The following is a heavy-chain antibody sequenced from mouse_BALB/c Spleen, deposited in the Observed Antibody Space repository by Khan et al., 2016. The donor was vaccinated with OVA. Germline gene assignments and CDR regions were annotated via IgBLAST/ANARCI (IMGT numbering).Heavy chain of an antibody. CDR2: IDPPNGNT. J-gene: IGHJ2*01. Sequence: VRLQQSGAELVKPGATVKLSCTASGLNFKDTYMHWLRQCPEQGLEWIGRIDPPNGNTKYDPKVQGKSTITADTASHPPYLQLSSLTSEDTAVYYCARMARKWGQGTTLTVSS. V-gene: IGHV14-3*02. CDR3: ARMARK. CDR1: GLNFKDTY.